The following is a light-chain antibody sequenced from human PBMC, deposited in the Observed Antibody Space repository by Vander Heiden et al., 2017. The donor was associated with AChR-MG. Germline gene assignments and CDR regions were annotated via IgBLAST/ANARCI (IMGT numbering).Light chain of an antibody. Sequence: QSVLTQPPSASGTPGQRVTIACSGSSSNIGSNTVNWYHQLPGTAPKLLNHSNNQRPSGVPDRFSGSKSGTSASLAISGLQSEDEASYYCAAWDDSLNGVVFGGGTKLTVL. CDR3: AAWDDSLNGVV. J-gene: IGLJ2*01. CDR2: SNN. CDR1: SSNIGSNT. V-gene: IGLV1-44*01.